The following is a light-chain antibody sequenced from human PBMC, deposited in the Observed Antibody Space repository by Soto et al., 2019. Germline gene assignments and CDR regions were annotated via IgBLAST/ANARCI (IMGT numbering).Light chain of an antibody. CDR2: KDS. J-gene: IGLJ2*01. V-gene: IGLV3-25*03. Sequence: SYELTQPPSVTVSPGQTARITCSGDALPKKYAHWYQQKPGQAPVLVIYKDSERPSGIPERFSGSSSGTIVTLTISGVQAEDEADYYCQSADSSGTYVVFGGGTKLTVL. CDR1: ALPKKY. CDR3: QSADSSGTYVV.